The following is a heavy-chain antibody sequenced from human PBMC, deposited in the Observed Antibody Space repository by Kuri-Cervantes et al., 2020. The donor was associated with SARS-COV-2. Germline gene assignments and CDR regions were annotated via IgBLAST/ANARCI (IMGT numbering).Heavy chain of an antibody. D-gene: IGHD2-2*01. CDR3: ARGPHCSSTSCNRDY. CDR2: INHSGST. V-gene: IGHV4-34*01. J-gene: IGHJ4*02. CDR1: GGSLSGYY. Sequence: GSLRLSCAVYGGSLSGYYWSWIRQPPGKGLEWIGEINHSGSTNYNPSLKSRVTISVDTSKNQFSLKLSSVTAADTAVYYCARGPHCSSTSCNRDYWGQGTLVTVSS.